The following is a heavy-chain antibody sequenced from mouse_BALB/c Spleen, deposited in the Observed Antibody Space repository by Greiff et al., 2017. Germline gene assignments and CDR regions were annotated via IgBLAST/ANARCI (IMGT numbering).Heavy chain of an antibody. D-gene: IGHD3-3*01. V-gene: IGHV1-69*02. CDR2: IYPSDSYT. CDR3: TRGKLGYWYFDV. Sequence: QVQLQQPGAELVRPGASVTLSCKASGYTFTSYWINWVKQTPGQGLEWIGNIYPSDSYTNYNHKFQDKAPLTVDKSSSTAYMQLSSPTSEDSAVYYCTRGKLGYWYFDVWGAGATVTVSS. CDR1: GYTFTSYW. J-gene: IGHJ1*01.